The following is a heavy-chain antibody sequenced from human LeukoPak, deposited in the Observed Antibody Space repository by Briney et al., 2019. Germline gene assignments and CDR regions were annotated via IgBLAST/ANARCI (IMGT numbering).Heavy chain of an antibody. CDR1: GLTFSSYD. J-gene: IGHJ6*02. D-gene: IGHD3-3*01. CDR2: IGTAGDT. CDR3: ARVGLRFLEWLFYYYYGMDV. Sequence: GGSLRLSCAASGLTFSSYDMHWVRQATGKGLEWVSAIGTAGDTYYPGSVQGRFTVSRENAKNSLYLQMNSLRAGDTAVYYCARVGLRFLEWLFYYYYGMDVWGQGTTVTVSS. V-gene: IGHV3-13*01.